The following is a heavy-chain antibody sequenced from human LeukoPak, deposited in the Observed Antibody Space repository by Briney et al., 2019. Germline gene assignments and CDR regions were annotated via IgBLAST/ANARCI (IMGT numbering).Heavy chain of an antibody. J-gene: IGHJ4*02. Sequence: GASVKVSCEASGYTFTGYYMHWVRQAPGQGLEWMGWINPNSGGTNYAQKFQGRVTMTRDTSISTAYMELSRLRSDDTAVYYCAREYYDILTGYYPFDYWGQGTLVTVSS. CDR2: INPNSGGT. CDR1: GYTFTGYY. D-gene: IGHD3-9*01. CDR3: AREYYDILTGYYPFDY. V-gene: IGHV1-2*02.